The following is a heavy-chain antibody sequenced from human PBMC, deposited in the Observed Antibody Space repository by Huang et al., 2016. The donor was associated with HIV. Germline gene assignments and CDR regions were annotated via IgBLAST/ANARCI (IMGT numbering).Heavy chain of an antibody. V-gene: IGHV3-30*18. J-gene: IGHJ5*01. CDR2: RSFDGNNT. Sequence: QVHLVESGGGVVRPGRSLRLSCTASGFTFRGYGMHWVRKAPGKGLEWVGVRSFDGNNTYYADSVKGRITLSRDNFKNIVHLQLRSLRPEDTALYYCVKGVSQIGDSDSWGQGALVIVSS. CDR3: VKGVSQIGDSDS. CDR1: GFTFRGYG.